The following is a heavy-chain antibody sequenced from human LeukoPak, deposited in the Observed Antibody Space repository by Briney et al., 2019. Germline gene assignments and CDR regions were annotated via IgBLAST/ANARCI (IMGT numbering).Heavy chain of an antibody. J-gene: IGHJ3*02. CDR1: GDSMRSGGYY. D-gene: IGHD3-16*01. CDR3: ARGDGSHSYTKGFDI. CDR2: IYYSGST. V-gene: IGHV4-31*03. Sequence: SQTLSLTCNVSGDSMRSGGYYWTWIRQHPGKGLEWIRYIYYSGSTYYNPSLKSRISMSVDTSKNQFSVKLTSVTAADTAVYFCARGDGSHSYTKGFDIWGQGTLVTVSS.